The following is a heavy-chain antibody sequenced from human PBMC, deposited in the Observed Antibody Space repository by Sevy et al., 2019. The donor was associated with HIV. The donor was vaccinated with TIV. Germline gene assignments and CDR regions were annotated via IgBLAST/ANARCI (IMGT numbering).Heavy chain of an antibody. V-gene: IGHV3-74*01. CDR2: INTDGSNT. CDR1: GFTFSRHW. J-gene: IGHJ6*02. Sequence: GGSLRLSCTASGFTFSRHWMHWVRQPPGKGLVWVSRINTDGSNTDYADSVKARFTISRDNAKNTLYLQMNSLRAEDTAVYYCARESAPDIVVVPAAFLSYGMDVWGQGTTVTVSS. CDR3: ARESAPDIVVVPAAFLSYGMDV. D-gene: IGHD2-2*01.